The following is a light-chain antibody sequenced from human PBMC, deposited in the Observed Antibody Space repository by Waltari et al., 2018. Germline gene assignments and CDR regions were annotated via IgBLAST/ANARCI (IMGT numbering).Light chain of an antibody. CDR1: QSIFYSSNNKNY. Sequence: DIVMTQSPDSLAVSLGERATINCKSSQSIFYSSNNKNYLALYQQKPGQSPKLLISWASTRESGVPDRFSGSGSGTDFTLTISSLQAEDVAVYYCQQYYAPLRTFGQGTKVEVK. CDR3: QQYYAPLRT. CDR2: WAS. V-gene: IGKV4-1*01. J-gene: IGKJ1*01.